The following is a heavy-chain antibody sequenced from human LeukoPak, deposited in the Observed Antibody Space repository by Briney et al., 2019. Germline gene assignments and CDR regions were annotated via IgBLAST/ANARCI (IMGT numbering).Heavy chain of an antibody. Sequence: SQTLSLTCTVSGGSISSGSYYWSWIRQPAGKRLEWIGRIYPSGRTNYNPSLKTRVTISVDTSKNQFSLKLSSVTAADTAVYYCARDNSLRIAVAATGGGYFDPWGQGTLVTVSS. D-gene: IGHD6-19*01. J-gene: IGHJ5*02. CDR3: ARDNSLRIAVAATGGGYFDP. V-gene: IGHV4-61*02. CDR1: GGSISSGSYY. CDR2: IYPSGRT.